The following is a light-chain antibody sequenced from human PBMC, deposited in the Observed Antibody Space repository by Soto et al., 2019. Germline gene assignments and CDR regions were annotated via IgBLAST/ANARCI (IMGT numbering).Light chain of an antibody. V-gene: IGLV2-14*01. J-gene: IGLJ1*01. CDR2: EVS. CDR3: CSYTDSRTHI. CDR1: SSDVGGYNY. Sequence: QYVLTQPASVSRSAGQSITISCTGTSSDVGGYNYVSWYQQHPGKAPKLIIFEVSYRPSGISNRFSASKSGDTASLTISGLQADDEADYYCCSYTDSRTHIFGSGTKVTVL.